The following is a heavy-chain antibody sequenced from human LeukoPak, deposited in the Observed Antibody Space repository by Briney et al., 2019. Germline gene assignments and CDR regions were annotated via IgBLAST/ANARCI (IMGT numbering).Heavy chain of an antibody. D-gene: IGHD3-10*01. Sequence: PETLSLTCTVSGGSISSSSYYWGWIRQPPGKGLEWIGSIYYSGSTYYNPSLKSRVTISVDTSKNQFSLKLSSVTAADTAVYYCEAGSGSYYNDIDYWGQGTLVTVSS. J-gene: IGHJ4*02. CDR3: EAGSGSYYNDIDY. CDR1: GGSISSSSYY. V-gene: IGHV4-39*01. CDR2: IYYSGST.